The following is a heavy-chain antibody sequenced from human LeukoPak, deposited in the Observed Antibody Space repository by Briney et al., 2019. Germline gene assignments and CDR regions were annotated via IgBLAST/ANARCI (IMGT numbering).Heavy chain of an antibody. J-gene: IGHJ4*02. CDR1: GFTVSSNY. Sequence: GGSLRLSCAASGFTVSSNYMSWVRQAPGKGLEWGSVIYSGGSTYYADSVKGRLTISRDNSKNTLYLQMNSLRAEDTAVYYCARDSPKGAFAYWGQGTLVTVSS. CDR3: ARDSPKGAFAY. V-gene: IGHV3-66*01. CDR2: IYSGGST.